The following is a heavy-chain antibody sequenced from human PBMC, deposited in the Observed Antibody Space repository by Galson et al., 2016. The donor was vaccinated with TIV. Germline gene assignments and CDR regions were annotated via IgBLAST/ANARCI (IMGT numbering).Heavy chain of an antibody. Sequence: SVKVSCKASGYTFNDNYMHWVRQAPGQGLEWMGWINPKSGDTSYAQKFQDWVNMTRDMSISTVYMELSRLRSDDTAVYYCARTVYGSSALDVWGQGTTVTVSS. V-gene: IGHV1-2*04. CDR2: INPKSGDT. D-gene: IGHD4-17*01. CDR3: ARTVYGSSALDV. CDR1: GYTFNDNY. J-gene: IGHJ6*02.